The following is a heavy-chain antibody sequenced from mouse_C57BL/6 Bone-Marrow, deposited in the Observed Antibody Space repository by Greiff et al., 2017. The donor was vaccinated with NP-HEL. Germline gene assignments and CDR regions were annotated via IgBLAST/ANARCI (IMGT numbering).Heavy chain of an antibody. D-gene: IGHD1-1*02. Sequence: EVKVVESEGGLVQPGSSMKLSCTASGFTFSDYYMAWVRQVPEKGLEWVANINYDGSSTYYLDSLKSRFIISRDNAKNILYLQMSSLKSEDTATYYCAREEGYGLMDYWGQGTSVTVSS. J-gene: IGHJ4*01. CDR1: GFTFSDYY. CDR2: INYDGSST. CDR3: AREEGYGLMDY. V-gene: IGHV5-16*01.